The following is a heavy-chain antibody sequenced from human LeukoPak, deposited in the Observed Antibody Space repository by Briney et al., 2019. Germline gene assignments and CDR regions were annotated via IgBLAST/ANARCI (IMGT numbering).Heavy chain of an antibody. D-gene: IGHD5-24*01. CDR2: IYYSGST. Sequence: SETLSLTCTVSGGSISSYYWSWIRQPPGKGLEWIGYIYYSGSTNYNPSLKSRVTISVDTSKNQFSLKLSSVTAADTAVYYCARVGWLQLPYFDYWGQGTLDIVSS. J-gene: IGHJ4*02. CDR3: ARVGWLQLPYFDY. V-gene: IGHV4-59*01. CDR1: GGSISSYY.